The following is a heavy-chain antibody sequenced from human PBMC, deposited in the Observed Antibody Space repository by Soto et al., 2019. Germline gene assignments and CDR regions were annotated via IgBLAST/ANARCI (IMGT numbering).Heavy chain of an antibody. J-gene: IGHJ6*02. CDR3: ATQTISYTWGV. D-gene: IGHD3-16*01. Sequence: QVQLQESGPGLVKPSETLSLTCTVSGAPITTTKWWAWVRLPPGKGLEWIGELSRGDERSSNPSLEGRFTMSLDKSNNQFSLKLPSVTAADTAIYYCATQTISYTWGVWGRGTSVTVSS. V-gene: IGHV4-4*02. CDR2: LSRGDER. CDR1: GAPITTTKW.